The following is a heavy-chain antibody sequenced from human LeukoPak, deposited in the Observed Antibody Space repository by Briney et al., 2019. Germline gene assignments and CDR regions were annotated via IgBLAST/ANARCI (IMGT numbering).Heavy chain of an antibody. CDR1: GFTFSSYN. CDR3: ATGDGY. Sequence: GGSLRLSCAASGFTFSSYNMNWVRQAPGKGLEWVSSIGSDSTYIYYTDSVKGRFTISRDNAKNSLYLQMNSLRAEDTAVYYCATGDGYWGQGTLVTVSS. J-gene: IGHJ4*02. CDR2: IGSDSTYI. D-gene: IGHD7-27*01. V-gene: IGHV3-21*01.